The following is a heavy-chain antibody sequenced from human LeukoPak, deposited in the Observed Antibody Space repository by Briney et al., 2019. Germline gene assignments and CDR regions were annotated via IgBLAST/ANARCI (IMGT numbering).Heavy chain of an antibody. D-gene: IGHD3-22*01. Sequence: PSETLSLTCTVSGGSISSSSYYWGWIRQPPGKGLEWIGSIYYSGSTYYNPSLKSRVTISVDTSKNQFSLKLSSVTAADTAVYYCARGRTYYYDSSGYSSPNYYYYMDVWGKGTTVTVSS. J-gene: IGHJ6*03. V-gene: IGHV4-39*07. CDR2: IYYSGST. CDR1: GGSISSSSYY. CDR3: ARGRTYYYDSSGYSSPNYYYYMDV.